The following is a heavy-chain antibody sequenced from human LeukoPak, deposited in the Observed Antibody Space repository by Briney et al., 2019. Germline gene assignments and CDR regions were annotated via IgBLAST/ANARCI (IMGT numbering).Heavy chain of an antibody. J-gene: IGHJ4*02. CDR3: ARARRYSSSSYHLDY. D-gene: IGHD6-6*01. CDR2: IYYSGST. CDR1: GGSISSYX. V-gene: IGHV4-59*01. Sequence: SETLSLTCTVSGGSISSYXWSWIRQPPXXXXXXXXYIYYSGSTNYNPSLKSRVTISVDTSKNQFSLKLSSVTAADTAVYYCARARRYSSSSYHLDYWGQGTLVTVSS.